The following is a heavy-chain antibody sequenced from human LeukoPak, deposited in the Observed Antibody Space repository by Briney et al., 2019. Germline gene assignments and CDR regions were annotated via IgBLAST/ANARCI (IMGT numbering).Heavy chain of an antibody. CDR1: GGSISSYY. Sequence: SETLSLTCTVSGGSISSYYWSWIRQPPGKGLKWIGYIYYSGSTNYNPSLKSRVTISVDTSKNQFSLKLSSVTAADTAVYYCARLYAPGAFDIWGQGTMVTVSS. D-gene: IGHD2-2*02. V-gene: IGHV4-59*01. CDR3: ARLYAPGAFDI. J-gene: IGHJ3*02. CDR2: IYYSGST.